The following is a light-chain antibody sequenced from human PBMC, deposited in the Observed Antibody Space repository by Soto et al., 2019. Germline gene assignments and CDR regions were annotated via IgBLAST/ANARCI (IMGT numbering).Light chain of an antibody. CDR3: HQHGGSPET. CDR2: QTS. CDR1: QYINTR. V-gene: IGKV3-20*01. Sequence: EIVLTQSPATLSSFPGDRVTLSCRASQYINTRLAWYQHRPGQAPRLLIYQTSLRAAGIPARFSASGSGTEFILTISELEPEDSGIYHCHQHGGSPETFGQGTKVDI. J-gene: IGKJ1*01.